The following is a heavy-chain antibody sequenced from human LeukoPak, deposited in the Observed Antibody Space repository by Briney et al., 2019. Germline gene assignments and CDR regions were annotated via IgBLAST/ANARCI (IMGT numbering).Heavy chain of an antibody. D-gene: IGHD4/OR15-4a*01. CDR2: ISGGTT. J-gene: IGHJ3*02. CDR3: ARDRGTTMVRSFDI. CDR1: GFTISTYG. Sequence: TGGSLRLPCAASGFTISTYGMSWVRQAPGKGLEWVSSISGGTTYYADSVKGRFTISRDNSKNTVSLQMNSLRAEDTAVYYCARDRGTTMVRSFDIWGQGTMVTVSS. V-gene: IGHV3-23*01.